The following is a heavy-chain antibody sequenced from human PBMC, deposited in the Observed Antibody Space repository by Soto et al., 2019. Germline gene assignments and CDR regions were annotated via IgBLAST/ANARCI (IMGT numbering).Heavy chain of an antibody. CDR1: GYDFSSYW. CDR3: ARPLLAASHGMDV. V-gene: IGHV5-10-1*01. J-gene: IGHJ6*02. D-gene: IGHD2-15*01. Sequence: GESLKISCKGSGYDFSSYWISWVRQVPGRGLEWMGKIDPSDSYTNYNPSFQGHVTISSDKSISTAFLHWTSLEASDTAMYYCARPLLAASHGMDVWGQGTAVTVSS. CDR2: IDPSDSYT.